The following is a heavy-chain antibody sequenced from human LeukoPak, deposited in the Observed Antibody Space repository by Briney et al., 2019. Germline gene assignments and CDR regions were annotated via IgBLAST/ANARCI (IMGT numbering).Heavy chain of an antibody. CDR1: GGSISSYY. J-gene: IGHJ5*02. Sequence: PSETLSLTCTVSGGSISSYYWSWIRQPPGKGLEWIGYIYYSGSTNYNPSLKSRVTISVDTSKNQFSLKLSSVTAADTAVYYRARGDDILTGYPNWFDPWGQGTLVTVSS. D-gene: IGHD3-9*01. CDR3: ARGDDILTGYPNWFDP. V-gene: IGHV4-59*01. CDR2: IYYSGST.